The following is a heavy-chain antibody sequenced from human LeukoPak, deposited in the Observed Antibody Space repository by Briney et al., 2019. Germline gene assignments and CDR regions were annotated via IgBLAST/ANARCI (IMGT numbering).Heavy chain of an antibody. V-gene: IGHV4-31*03. D-gene: IGHD3-22*01. J-gene: IGHJ4*02. Sequence: SQTLSLTCTVSGGSISSGGYYWSWIRQHPGKGLEWIGYIYYSGSTYYNPSLKSRVTISVDTSKNQFSQKLSSVTAADTAVYYCARAKRYYDSSGYFPDSDYWGQGTLVTVSS. CDR1: GGSISSGGYY. CDR2: IYYSGST. CDR3: ARAKRYYDSSGYFPDSDY.